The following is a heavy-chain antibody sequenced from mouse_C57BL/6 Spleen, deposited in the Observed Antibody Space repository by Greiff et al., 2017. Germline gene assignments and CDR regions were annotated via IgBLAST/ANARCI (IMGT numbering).Heavy chain of an antibody. J-gene: IGHJ2*01. Sequence: EVQLQQSGPVLVKPGASVKMSCKASGYTFTDYYMNWVKQSHGKSLEWIGVINPYNGGTSYNQKFKGKATLTVDKSSSTAYMELNSLTSEDSAVYYCARSPTVVAPDYWGQGTTLTVSS. CDR3: ARSPTVVAPDY. V-gene: IGHV1-19*01. CDR1: GYTFTDYY. CDR2: INPYNGGT. D-gene: IGHD1-1*01.